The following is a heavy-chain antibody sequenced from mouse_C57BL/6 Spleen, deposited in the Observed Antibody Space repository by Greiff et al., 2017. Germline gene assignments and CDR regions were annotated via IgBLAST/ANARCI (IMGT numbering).Heavy chain of an antibody. V-gene: IGHV1-7*01. CDR1: GYTFTSYW. J-gene: IGHJ4*01. D-gene: IGHD3-1*01. CDR3: ARDSDYAMDY. Sequence: VKLQESGAELAKPGASVKLSCKASGYTFTSYWMHWVKQRPGQGLEWIGYINPSSGYTKYNQKFKDKATVTADKSSSTAYMQLSSLTYEDSAVYYCARDSDYAMDYWGQGTSVTVSS. CDR2: INPSSGYT.